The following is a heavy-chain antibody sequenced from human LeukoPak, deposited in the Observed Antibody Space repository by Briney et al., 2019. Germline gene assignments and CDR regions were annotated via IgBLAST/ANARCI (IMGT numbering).Heavy chain of an antibody. CDR3: TKDVADYGDYSLCS. CDR1: GFTFNDYA. V-gene: IGHV3-43*02. D-gene: IGHD4-17*01. J-gene: IGHJ5*02. Sequence: PGGSLRLSCAASGFTFNDYAMHWVRQAPGKGLIWVSLISGDGGNTYYADSVKGRFTISRDNTKNSLYLQMNSLRTEDTAFYYCTKDVADYGDYSLCSWGQGTLVTVSS. CDR2: ISGDGGNT.